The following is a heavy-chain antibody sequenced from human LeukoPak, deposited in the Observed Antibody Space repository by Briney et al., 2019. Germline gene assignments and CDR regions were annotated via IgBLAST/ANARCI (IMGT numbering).Heavy chain of an antibody. V-gene: IGHV4-39*07. CDR2: IYYSGST. CDR3: ARDGYNPIDY. Sequence: SETLSLTCTVSGGSINSSTYYWGWIRQPPGKGLEWSGNIYYSGSTYYNPSLKSRVTISVDTSKNQFSLRLSSVTAADTAVYYCARDGYNPIDYWGQGTLVTVSS. D-gene: IGHD5-24*01. J-gene: IGHJ4*02. CDR1: GGSINSSTYY.